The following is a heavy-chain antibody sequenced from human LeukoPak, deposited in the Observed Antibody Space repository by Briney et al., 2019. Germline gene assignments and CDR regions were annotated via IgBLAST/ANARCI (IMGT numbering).Heavy chain of an antibody. D-gene: IGHD2/OR15-2a*01. CDR1: GFTFSNYW. CDR2: IKQDGSEK. CDR3: VRDGAPPSMQAPPFDC. Sequence: GGSLRLSCAASGFTFSNYWMTWVRQAPGKGLEWVANIKQDGSEKYYVDSVKGRFTISRDNAKNSLYLQMNSLRAEDTAGYYCVRDGAPPSMQAPPFDCGGQGPRVTV. V-gene: IGHV3-7*01. J-gene: IGHJ4*02.